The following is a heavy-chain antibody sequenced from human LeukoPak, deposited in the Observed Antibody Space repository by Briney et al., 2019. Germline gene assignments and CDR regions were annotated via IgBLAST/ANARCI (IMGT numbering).Heavy chain of an antibody. V-gene: IGHV4-38-2*02. Sequence: SETLSLTCTVSGYSISSGYYWGWIRQPPGKGLEWIGSIYHSGSTYYNPSLKSRVTISVDTSKNQFSLKLSSVTAADTAMYYCARERGHSDYWGQGTLVTVSS. D-gene: IGHD6-25*01. CDR2: IYHSGST. CDR1: GYSISSGYY. CDR3: ARERGHSDY. J-gene: IGHJ4*02.